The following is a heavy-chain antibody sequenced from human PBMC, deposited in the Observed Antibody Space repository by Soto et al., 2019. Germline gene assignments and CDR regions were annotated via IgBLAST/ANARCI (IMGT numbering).Heavy chain of an antibody. CDR3: ARGRYWSGGSCWRPHWFDP. J-gene: IGHJ5*02. V-gene: IGHV4-34*01. D-gene: IGHD2-15*01. Sequence: SETLSLTCAVYGGSFSGYYWSWIRQPPGKGLEWIGEINHSGSTNYNPSLKSRVTISVDTSKNQFSLKLSSVTAADTAVYYCARGRYWSGGSCWRPHWFDPWGQGTLVTVSS. CDR2: INHSGST. CDR1: GGSFSGYY.